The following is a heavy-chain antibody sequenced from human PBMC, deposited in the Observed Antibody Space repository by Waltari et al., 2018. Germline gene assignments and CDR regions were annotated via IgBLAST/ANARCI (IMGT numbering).Heavy chain of an antibody. CDR1: GGSISSSSYY. CDR3: ARVLLVFWSGYPMVDYMDV. D-gene: IGHD3-3*01. CDR2: IYYSGST. Sequence: QLQLQESGPGLVKPSETLSLTCTVSGGSISSSSYYWGWIRQPPGTGLEWIGSIYYSGSTYYNPSLKSRVTISVDTSKNQFSLKLSSVTAADTAVYYCARVLLVFWSGYPMVDYMDVWGKGTTVTISS. J-gene: IGHJ6*03. V-gene: IGHV4-39*07.